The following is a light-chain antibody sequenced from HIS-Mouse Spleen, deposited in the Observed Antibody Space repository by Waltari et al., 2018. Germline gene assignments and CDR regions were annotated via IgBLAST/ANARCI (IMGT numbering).Light chain of an antibody. J-gene: IGLJ2*01. V-gene: IGLV3-10*01. CDR2: EDS. Sequence: SYELTQPPSVSVSPGQTARITCSGDAFPKKYAYWYQQKSGQAPVLVIYEDSKRPSGITGGFSGFSSGTMATLTISGAQVEDEADYYCYSTDSSGNHRVFGGGTKLTVL. CDR1: AFPKKY. CDR3: YSTDSSGNHRV.